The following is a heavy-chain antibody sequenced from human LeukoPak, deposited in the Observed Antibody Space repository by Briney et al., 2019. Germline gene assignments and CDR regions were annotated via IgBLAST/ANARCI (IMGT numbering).Heavy chain of an antibody. V-gene: IGHV4-31*03. Sequence: PSETLSLTCTVSGGSISSGVYYWSWIRQHPGKGPEWIGYIYYSGSTYSNPSLKSRLTMSVDISKNQFSLKLSSVTAADTAVYYCARGVKGLRGAFDIWGQGTMVTVSS. J-gene: IGHJ3*02. CDR3: ARGVKGLRGAFDI. CDR1: GGSISSGVYY. D-gene: IGHD3-10*01. CDR2: IYYSGST.